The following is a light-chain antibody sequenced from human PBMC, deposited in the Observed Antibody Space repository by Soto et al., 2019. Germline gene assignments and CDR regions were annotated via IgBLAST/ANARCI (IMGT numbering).Light chain of an antibody. Sequence: IGLPQQQSTRSFLPGERVTLTYRASQSVTSNYLAWYQQKPGQAPRLLIYGVSSRATGVPDRFSGSGSGTDFTLTISRLEPEDFAVYYCQQYTDWPLTFGQGTKVDI. CDR1: QSVTSNY. CDR3: QQYTDWPLT. J-gene: IGKJ1*01. CDR2: GVS. V-gene: IGKV3-20*01.